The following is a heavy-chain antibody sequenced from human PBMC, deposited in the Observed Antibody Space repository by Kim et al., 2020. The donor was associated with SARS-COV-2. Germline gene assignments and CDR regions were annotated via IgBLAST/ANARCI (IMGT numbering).Heavy chain of an antibody. V-gene: IGHV3-13*04. D-gene: IGHD6-19*01. Sequence: GGSLRLSCAASGFTFSSYDMHWVRQATGKGLEWVSAIGTAGDTYYPGSVKGRFTISRENAKNSLYLQMNSLRAGDTAVYYCARSGIAVAGISQGLGYWGQGTLVTVSS. CDR2: IGTAGDT. J-gene: IGHJ4*02. CDR1: GFTFSSYD. CDR3: ARSGIAVAGISQGLGY.